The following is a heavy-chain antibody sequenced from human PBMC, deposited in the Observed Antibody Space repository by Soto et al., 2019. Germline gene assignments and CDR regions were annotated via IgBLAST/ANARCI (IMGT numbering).Heavy chain of an antibody. Sequence: GGSLRLSCAASGFTFSDYYMSWIRQSPGKGLEWVSYISSSSSYTNYADSVKGRFTISRDNAKNSLYLQMNSLRAEDTAVYYCAGDPTMVRGVIIGGIDYWGQGTLVTVSS. J-gene: IGHJ4*02. V-gene: IGHV3-11*06. CDR2: ISSSSSYT. CDR1: GFTFSDYY. CDR3: AGDPTMVRGVIIGGIDY. D-gene: IGHD3-10*01.